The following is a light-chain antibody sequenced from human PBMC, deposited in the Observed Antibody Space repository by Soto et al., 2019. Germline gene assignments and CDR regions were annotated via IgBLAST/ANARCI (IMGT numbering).Light chain of an antibody. CDR2: EVT. CDR3: SSYAGSNYVV. CDR1: SRDVGGYNY. V-gene: IGLV2-14*01. Sequence: QSVLTQPASVSGSPGQSITISCTGTSRDVGGYNYVSWYQQHPGKAPKLMIYEVTNRPSGVSNRFSGSKSGNTASLTISGLQAEDEADYYCSSYAGSNYVVFGGGTKLTVL. J-gene: IGLJ2*01.